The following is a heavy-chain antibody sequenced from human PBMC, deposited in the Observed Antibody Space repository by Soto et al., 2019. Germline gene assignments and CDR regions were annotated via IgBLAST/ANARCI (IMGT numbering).Heavy chain of an antibody. D-gene: IGHD3-3*01. CDR2: IYWDDDK. Sequence: QITLQESGPTLVKPTQTLTLTCTFSGFSLTGSGVGVGWIRQPPGKALEWLALIYWDDDKRYSPSLKNRLTLTKDTSKNQVAITVTNMGPVDPATYYCALFLWSAGTLYYFDSWGQGTLVAVSS. V-gene: IGHV2-5*02. CDR1: GFSLTGSGVG. J-gene: IGHJ4*02. CDR3: ALFLWSAGTLYYFDS.